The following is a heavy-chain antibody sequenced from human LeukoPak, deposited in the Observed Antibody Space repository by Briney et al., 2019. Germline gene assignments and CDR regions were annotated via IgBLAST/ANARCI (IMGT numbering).Heavy chain of an antibody. Sequence: GGSLRLSCAASGFSVGYNYVSWVRQAPGKGLEWVSVIYSGGSGGRIYYADSVKGRFTTSRDNSANTLCLQMNSLKAEDTAVYYCTRGNGQMGYYFDYWGQGTLVTVSS. CDR1: GFSVGYNY. CDR2: IYSGGSGGRI. CDR3: TRGNGQMGYYFDY. V-gene: IGHV3-53*01. J-gene: IGHJ4*02. D-gene: IGHD1-1*01.